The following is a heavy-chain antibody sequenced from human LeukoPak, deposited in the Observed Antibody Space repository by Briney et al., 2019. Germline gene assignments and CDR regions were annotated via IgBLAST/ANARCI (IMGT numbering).Heavy chain of an antibody. D-gene: IGHD2-15*01. CDR1: GYTFTGYY. CDR3: ARVHCSGGSCYPPYYYGMDV. V-gene: IGHV1-2*02. Sequence: GASVKVSCKASGYTFTGYYMHWVRQAPGQGLEWMGWINPNSGGTNYAQKFQGRVTMTRDTSISTAYMELSRLRSDDTAVYYCARVHCSGGSCYPPYYYGMDVWGQGTTVIVSS. J-gene: IGHJ6*02. CDR2: INPNSGGT.